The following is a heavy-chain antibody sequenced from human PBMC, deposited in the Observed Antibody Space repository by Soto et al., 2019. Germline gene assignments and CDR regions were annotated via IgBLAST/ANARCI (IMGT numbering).Heavy chain of an antibody. J-gene: IGHJ4*02. Sequence: GGSLRLSCAASEFTVSSNYMNWVRQAPGKGLECVSIIYSGGSTYYADSVKGRFTIPRDNSKNTLYLQMNSLRADDTAVYYCASRRGYTYGPPDCWGQGTLVTVSS. D-gene: IGHD5-18*01. CDR1: EFTVSSNY. V-gene: IGHV3-53*01. CDR2: IYSGGST. CDR3: ASRRGYTYGPPDC.